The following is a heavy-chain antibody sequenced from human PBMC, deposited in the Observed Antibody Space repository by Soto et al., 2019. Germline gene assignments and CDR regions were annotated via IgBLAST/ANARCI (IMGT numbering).Heavy chain of an antibody. Sequence: GESLKISCAASGFTFSNFWMNWGRQAPGKGLEWVGLIKRKTDGGTIDYPAPVKDRFIISRDDSTNPLYLQMNSLKTEDPAVYYCTTAPTRGPDYWGQGTLVTVSS. J-gene: IGHJ4*02. CDR3: TTAPTRGPDY. CDR2: IKRKTDGGTI. D-gene: IGHD5-12*01. V-gene: IGHV3-15*01. CDR1: GFTFSNFW.